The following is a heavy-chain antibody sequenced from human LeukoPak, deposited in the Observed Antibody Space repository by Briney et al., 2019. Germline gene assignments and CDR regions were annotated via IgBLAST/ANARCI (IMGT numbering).Heavy chain of an antibody. V-gene: IGHV4-4*07. Sequence: SETLSLTCTVSGGSTSSYYWSWIRQPPGKGLEWIGRIYTSGSTNYNPSLKSRVTMSVDTSKNQFSLKLSSVTAADTAVYYCARETYYYDSSGYVDWGQGTLVTVSS. CDR2: IYTSGST. J-gene: IGHJ4*02. CDR1: GGSTSSYY. D-gene: IGHD3-22*01. CDR3: ARETYYYDSSGYVD.